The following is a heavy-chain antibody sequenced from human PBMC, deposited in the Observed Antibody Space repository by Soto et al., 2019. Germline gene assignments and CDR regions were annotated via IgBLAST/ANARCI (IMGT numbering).Heavy chain of an antibody. J-gene: IGHJ6*03. V-gene: IGHV1-8*01. D-gene: IGHD2-2*01. CDR3: GRSTRGVDYYYYMDV. Sequence: ASVKVSCQASGYTFTSYDINWVRQATGQGLEWMGWMDPNSGNTGYAQKFQGRVTMTRDTSISTAYMELSSLRSEDTAVYYCGRSTRGVDYYYYMDVWGKGTTVTVSS. CDR1: GYTFTSYD. CDR2: MDPNSGNT.